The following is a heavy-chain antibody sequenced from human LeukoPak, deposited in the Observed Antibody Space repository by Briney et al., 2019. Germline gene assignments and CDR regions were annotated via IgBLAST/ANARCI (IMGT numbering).Heavy chain of an antibody. CDR3: ARGFGTGTIRPLDY. CDR2: ISYDGSNK. D-gene: IGHD1-1*01. J-gene: IGHJ4*02. Sequence: GGSLRLSCAASGFTFSSYAMHWVRQAPGKGLEWVAVISYDGSNKYYADSVKGRFTISRDNSKNTLYLQMNSLRAEDTAVYYCARGFGTGTIRPLDYWGQGTLVTVSS. CDR1: GFTFSSYA. V-gene: IGHV3-30-3*01.